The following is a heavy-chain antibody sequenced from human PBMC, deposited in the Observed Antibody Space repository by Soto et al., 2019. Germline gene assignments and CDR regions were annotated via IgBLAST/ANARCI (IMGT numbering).Heavy chain of an antibody. CDR3: ARAEYSCSPNYNWFDP. CDR2: IIPIFGTA. J-gene: IGHJ5*02. D-gene: IGHD6-13*01. V-gene: IGHV1-69*13. Sequence: SVKVSCKASGGTFSSYAISWVRQAPGQGLEWMGGIIPIFGTANYAQKFQGRVTITADESTSTAYMELSSLRSEDTAVYYCARAEYSCSPNYNWFDPWGQGTLVTVSS. CDR1: GGTFSSYA.